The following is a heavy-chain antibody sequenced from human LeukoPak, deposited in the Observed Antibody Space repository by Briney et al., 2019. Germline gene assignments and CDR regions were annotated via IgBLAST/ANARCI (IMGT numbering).Heavy chain of an antibody. D-gene: IGHD7-27*01. CDR1: GYTFSNYA. Sequence: ASVKVSCKASGYTFSNYATHWVRQAPGQRLEWMGWINAGNGNTRYSQEFQGRVTMTRDMSTSTVYMELSSLRSEDTAVYYCASGRFLTAYWGQGTLVTVSS. CDR2: INAGNGNT. CDR3: ASGRFLTAY. J-gene: IGHJ4*02. V-gene: IGHV1-3*03.